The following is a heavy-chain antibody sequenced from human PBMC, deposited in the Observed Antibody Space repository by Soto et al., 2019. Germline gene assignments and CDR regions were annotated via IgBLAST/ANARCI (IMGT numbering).Heavy chain of an antibody. D-gene: IGHD3-22*01. CDR3: AAFYYYDSSGYYPLDY. J-gene: IGHJ4*02. CDR2: IYYSGST. CDR1: GGSISSSSYY. Sequence: SETLSLTCTVSGGSISSSSYYWGWIRQPPGKGLEWIGSIYYSGSTYYNPSLKSRVTISVDTSKNQFSLKLSSVTAADTAVYYCAAFYYYDSSGYYPLDYWGQGTLVTVSS. V-gene: IGHV4-39*07.